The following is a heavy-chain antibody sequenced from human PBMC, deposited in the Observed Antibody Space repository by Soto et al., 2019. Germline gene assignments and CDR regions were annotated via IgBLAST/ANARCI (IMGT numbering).Heavy chain of an antibody. CDR1: GGSVSSNRDS. CDR3: ARGYSGYDLTFDY. Sequence: PXQTVSLPSDICGGSVSSNRDSCNLIRHSPSRGLEWLGRTYYRSKWYNDYAVSVKSRIIINPDTSKNQFSLQLNSVTPEDTAVYYCARGYSGYDLTFDYWGRGTLVTVSS. CDR2: TYYRSKWYN. V-gene: IGHV6-1*01. D-gene: IGHD5-12*01. J-gene: IGHJ4*02.